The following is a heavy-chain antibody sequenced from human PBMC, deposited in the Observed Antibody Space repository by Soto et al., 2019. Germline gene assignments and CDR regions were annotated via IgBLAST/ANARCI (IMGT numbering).Heavy chain of an antibody. V-gene: IGHV3-30-3*01. CDR1: GFTFSSYA. Sequence: QVQLVESGGGVVQPGRSLRLSCAASGFTFSSYAMHWVRQAPGKGLEWVAVISYDGNNKYYADSVKGRFTISRDNSKNTLHLQMNSLRAEDTAVYYCAREIRTTVNWFDPWGQGTLVTVSS. CDR3: AREIRTTVNWFDP. CDR2: ISYDGNNK. J-gene: IGHJ5*02. D-gene: IGHD4-17*01.